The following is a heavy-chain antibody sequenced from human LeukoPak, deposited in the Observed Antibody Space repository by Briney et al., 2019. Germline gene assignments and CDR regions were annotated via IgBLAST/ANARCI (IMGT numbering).Heavy chain of an antibody. D-gene: IGHD7-27*01. Sequence: GGSLRLSCAASGFSFSNHGMNWVRQAPGKGLEWLSGVSPPGGGTYYADSVKGRFTISRDDSKNTLSLQMDSLRVEDTAVYYCARDLAWGAFDYWGQGTLVTVSS. J-gene: IGHJ4*02. V-gene: IGHV3-23*01. CDR2: VSPPGGGT. CDR1: GFSFSNHG. CDR3: ARDLAWGAFDY.